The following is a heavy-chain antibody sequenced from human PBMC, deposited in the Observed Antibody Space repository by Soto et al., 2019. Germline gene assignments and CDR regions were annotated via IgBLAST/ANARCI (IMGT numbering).Heavy chain of an antibody. J-gene: IGHJ6*01. CDR3: AKDQGGYYGSGTHGAYGMDV. CDR2: ISYDGSNK. CDR1: GFTFSSYG. D-gene: IGHD3-10*01. V-gene: IGHV3-30*18. Sequence: QVQLVESGGGVVQPGRSLRLSCAASGFTFSSYGMHWVRQAPGKGLEWVAVISYDGSNKYYADSVKGRFTISRDNSKNTLYLQMSSLRAEDTAVYYCAKDQGGYYGSGTHGAYGMDVW.